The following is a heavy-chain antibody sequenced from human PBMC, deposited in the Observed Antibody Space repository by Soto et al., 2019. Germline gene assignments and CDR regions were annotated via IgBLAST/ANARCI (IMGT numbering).Heavy chain of an antibody. J-gene: IGHJ6*02. D-gene: IGHD3-10*01. Sequence: EVQLVESGGGLVQPGGSLRLSCAASGFTFSSYEMNWVRQAPGKGLEWVSYISSSGSTIYYADSVKGRFTISRDNAKNSLYLQMNSLRAEDTAVYYCARDMADYYYYGMDVWGQGTTVTVSS. CDR3: ARDMADYYYYGMDV. CDR2: ISSSGSTI. V-gene: IGHV3-48*03. CDR1: GFTFSSYE.